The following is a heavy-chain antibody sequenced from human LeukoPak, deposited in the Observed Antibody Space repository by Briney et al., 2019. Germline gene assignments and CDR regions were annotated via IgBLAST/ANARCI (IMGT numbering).Heavy chain of an antibody. CDR3: ARDRANLHWFDP. J-gene: IGHJ5*02. Sequence: GASVKVSCKASGGTFSSYAISWVRQAPGQGLEWMGRIIPIFGTANYAQKFQGRVTITTDESTSTAYMELSSLRSEDTAVYYCARDRANLHWFDPWGQGTLVTVSS. CDR1: GGTFSSYA. V-gene: IGHV1-69*05. CDR2: IIPIFGTA. D-gene: IGHD4/OR15-4a*01.